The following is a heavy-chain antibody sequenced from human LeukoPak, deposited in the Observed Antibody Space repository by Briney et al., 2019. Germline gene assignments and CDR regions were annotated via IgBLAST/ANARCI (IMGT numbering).Heavy chain of an antibody. CDR1: GYTFTSYG. CDR2: INPNSGGT. CDR3: ARDGYNGFDY. D-gene: IGHD5-24*01. J-gene: IGHJ4*02. Sequence: GASVKVSCKASGYTFTSYGISWVRQAPGQGLEWMGWINPNSGGTNYAQKFQGRVTMTRDTSISTAYMELSRLRSDDTAVYYCARDGYNGFDYWGQGTLVTVSS. V-gene: IGHV1-2*02.